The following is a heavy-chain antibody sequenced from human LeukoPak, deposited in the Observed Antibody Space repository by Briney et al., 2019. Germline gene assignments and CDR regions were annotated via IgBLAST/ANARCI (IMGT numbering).Heavy chain of an antibody. CDR1: GFTFSNYA. Sequence: GGSLRLSCAASGFTFSNYAMTWVRQAPGKGLEWVSGLSGSGGDTYYADSVRGRFTISRDNSKNTLYLQMNSLRADDTAVYYCAKSDDPSNRSDYYRYFDYWGQGTLVTVSS. J-gene: IGHJ4*02. CDR2: LSGSGGDT. CDR3: AKSDDPSNRSDYYRYFDY. V-gene: IGHV3-23*01. D-gene: IGHD3-3*01.